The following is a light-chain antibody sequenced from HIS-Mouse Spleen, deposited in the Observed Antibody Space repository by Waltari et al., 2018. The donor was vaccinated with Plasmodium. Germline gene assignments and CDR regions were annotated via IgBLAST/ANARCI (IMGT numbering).Light chain of an antibody. V-gene: IGLV2-11*01. J-gene: IGLJ1*01. CDR2: HVS. Sequence: QSALTQPRPVSGSPGQSVTISCTGTSSDVGGYNYVSWYQQHPGKAPKLMIYHVSKRPSGVPDRFSGSKSGNTASLTISGLQAEDEADYYCCSYAGSYTFVFGTGTKVTVL. CDR3: CSYAGSYTFV. CDR1: SSDVGGYNY.